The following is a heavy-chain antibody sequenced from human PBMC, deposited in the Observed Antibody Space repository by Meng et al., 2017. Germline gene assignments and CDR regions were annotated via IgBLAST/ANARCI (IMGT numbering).Heavy chain of an antibody. Sequence: QVQRVRSGAEVSKPGSSVKVSCKASGGTFSSYAISWVRQAPGQGLEWMGGIIPIFGTANYAQKFQGRVTITADESTSTAYMELSSLRSEDTAVYYCARRLSSSWGPYFDYWGQGTLVTVSS. D-gene: IGHD6-13*01. CDR1: GGTFSSYA. CDR3: ARRLSSSWGPYFDY. J-gene: IGHJ4*02. V-gene: IGHV1-69*01. CDR2: IIPIFGTA.